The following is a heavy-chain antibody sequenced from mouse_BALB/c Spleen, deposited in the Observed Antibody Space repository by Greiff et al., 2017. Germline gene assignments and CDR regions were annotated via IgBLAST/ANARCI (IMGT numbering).Heavy chain of an antibody. CDR1: GYSITSYYV. CDR3: ARGGRYGNSADY. V-gene: IGHV3-2*02. Sequence: EVKLLESGPGLVKPSPSLSLSCTASGYSITSYYVRYLIRQPPGNILELICYISYSGSTNYNPSFKGRITITRDTSKNQFFLQLNTVTTEDTAAYYCARGGRYGNSADYWGQGTTLTVSS. CDR2: ISYSGST. J-gene: IGHJ2*01. D-gene: IGHD1-1*01.